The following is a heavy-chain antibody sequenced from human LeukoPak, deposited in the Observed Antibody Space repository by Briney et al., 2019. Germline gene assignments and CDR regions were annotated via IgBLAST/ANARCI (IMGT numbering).Heavy chain of an antibody. CDR1: GGSISSSSYY. CDR2: IYYNGST. CDR3: ARAATIFGGPDGP. J-gene: IGHJ4*02. V-gene: IGHV4-39*01. Sequence: PSETLSLTCTVSGGSISSSSYYWGWIRQPPGKGLEWIGSIYYNGSTYYNPSLKSRVTISVDTCKNQFSLKLSSVTAADTAVYYCARAATIFGGPDGPWGQGTLVTVSS. D-gene: IGHD3-3*01.